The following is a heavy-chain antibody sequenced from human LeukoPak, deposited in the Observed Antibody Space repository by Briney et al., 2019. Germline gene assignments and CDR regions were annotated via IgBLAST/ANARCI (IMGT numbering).Heavy chain of an antibody. D-gene: IGHD2-15*01. Sequence: GESLKISCKGSGYSFNSYWIGWVRQMPGKGLEWMGIIYPSDSDTRYSPSFQGQVTISADKSISTAYLQWSSLKASDTAMYYCARQRTHCSGGSCYSGAFDIWGQGTMVTVSS. CDR2: IYPSDSDT. CDR3: ARQRTHCSGGSCYSGAFDI. J-gene: IGHJ3*02. CDR1: GYSFNSYW. V-gene: IGHV5-51*01.